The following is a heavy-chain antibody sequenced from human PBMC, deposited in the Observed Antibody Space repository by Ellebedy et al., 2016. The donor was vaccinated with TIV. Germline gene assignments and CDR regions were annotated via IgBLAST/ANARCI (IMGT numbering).Heavy chain of an antibody. Sequence: ASVKVSCXASGYSFTSHYMHWVRQAPGQGLEWMGIINPSGGSTTYAQKFQGRVTMTRDTSTSTVNMELSSLRSDDTAVYYCAGGFGIVATWGQGTLVTVSS. CDR3: AGGFGIVAT. CDR1: GYSFTSHY. D-gene: IGHD2-15*01. V-gene: IGHV1-46*01. CDR2: INPSGGST. J-gene: IGHJ4*02.